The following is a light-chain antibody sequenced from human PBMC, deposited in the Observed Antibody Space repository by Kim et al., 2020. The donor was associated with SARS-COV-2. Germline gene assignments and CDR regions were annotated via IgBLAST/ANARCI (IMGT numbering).Light chain of an antibody. Sequence: LSPGERSTLSCRASPSVSSSYLAWYQQKPGQAPRLLIYGASSRATGIPDRFSGSGSGTDFTLTISRLEPEDFAVYYCQQYGSSPDTFGQGTKLEI. V-gene: IGKV3-20*01. CDR2: GAS. J-gene: IGKJ2*01. CDR3: QQYGSSPDT. CDR1: PSVSSSY.